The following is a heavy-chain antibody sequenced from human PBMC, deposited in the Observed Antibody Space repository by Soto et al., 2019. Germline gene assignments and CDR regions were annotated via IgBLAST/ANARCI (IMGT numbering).Heavy chain of an antibody. Sequence: GGGPRPSQVRTGIKFDFFSLKWVRQGPGEGVGGGSYNKGGRGSIYYAEFVEGRFTISRDNARNSLSLQMKSLSDEDTAVYYWSKSGDSAGWGIDCWGHATLVTVSS. D-gene: IGHD6-19*01. V-gene: IGHV3-48*02. CDR3: SKSGDSAGWGIDC. J-gene: IGHJ4*01. CDR2: NKGGRGSI. CDR1: GIKFDFFS.